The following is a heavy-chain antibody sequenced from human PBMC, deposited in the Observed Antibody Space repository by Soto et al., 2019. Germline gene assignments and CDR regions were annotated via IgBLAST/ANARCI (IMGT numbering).Heavy chain of an antibody. D-gene: IGHD3-16*01. Sequence: GGSXRLSCASSVFTLSIYWIHWVRQAPGKGLVWVSRINSDGSSTSYADSVKGRFTISRDNAKNTLYLQMNSLRAEDTAVYYCERGRRGEAFDIWGQGTMVTVS. V-gene: IGHV3-74*01. CDR3: ERGRRGEAFDI. CDR1: VFTLSIYW. CDR2: INSDGSST. J-gene: IGHJ3*02.